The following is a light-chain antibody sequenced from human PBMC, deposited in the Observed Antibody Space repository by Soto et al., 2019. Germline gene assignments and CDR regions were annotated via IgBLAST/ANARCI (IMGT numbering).Light chain of an antibody. J-gene: IGKJ3*01. CDR3: QQYNSYPFT. V-gene: IGKV1-5*03. CDR1: QSISSW. Sequence: DIQMTQSPSTLSASVGDRVTITCRASQSISSWLAGYQQKPGKAPKVMIYQASSLESGVPSSLSGSGSRTEYTLTISRLQPDDFATYYCQQYNSYPFTFGPGTKVDIK. CDR2: QAS.